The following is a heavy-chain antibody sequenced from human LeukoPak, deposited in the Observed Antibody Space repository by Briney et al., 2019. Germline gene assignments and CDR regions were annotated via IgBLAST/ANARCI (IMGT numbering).Heavy chain of an antibody. Sequence: SETLSLTCAVYGGSFSGYYWSWIRQPPGKGLEWIGEINHSGSTNYNPPLKSRVTISVDTSKNQFSLKLSSVTAADTAVYYCARLSRATTRDYWGQGTLVTVSS. CDR3: ARLSRATTRDY. CDR2: INHSGST. V-gene: IGHV4-34*01. D-gene: IGHD1-26*01. CDR1: GGSFSGYY. J-gene: IGHJ4*02.